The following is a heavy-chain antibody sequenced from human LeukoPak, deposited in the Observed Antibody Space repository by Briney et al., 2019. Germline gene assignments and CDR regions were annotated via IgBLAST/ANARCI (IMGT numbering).Heavy chain of an antibody. J-gene: IGHJ5*02. Sequence: SETLSLTCTVSGGSISGYYWSWIRQPPGKGLEWIGYIYYSGSTNYNPSLKSRVTISVDTSKNQFSLKVTSVAAADTAVYYCARGPIFGIAYNYFDPWGQGTLVTVSS. D-gene: IGHD3-3*01. CDR1: GGSISGYY. CDR2: IYYSGST. CDR3: ARGPIFGIAYNYFDP. V-gene: IGHV4-59*08.